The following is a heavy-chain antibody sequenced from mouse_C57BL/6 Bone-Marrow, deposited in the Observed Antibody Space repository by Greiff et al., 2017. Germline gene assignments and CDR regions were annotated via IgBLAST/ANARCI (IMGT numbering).Heavy chain of an antibody. D-gene: IGHD1-3*01. Sequence: VQLKESGAELVRPGASVKLSCTASGFNIKDDYMHWVKQRPEQGLEWIGWIDPENGDTEYASKFQGKATITADTSSNTAYLRLSSLTSEDTAVYYCTTGVYYWYFDVWGTGTTVTVSS. J-gene: IGHJ1*03. CDR1: GFNIKDDY. CDR2: IDPENGDT. V-gene: IGHV14-4*01. CDR3: TTGVYYWYFDV.